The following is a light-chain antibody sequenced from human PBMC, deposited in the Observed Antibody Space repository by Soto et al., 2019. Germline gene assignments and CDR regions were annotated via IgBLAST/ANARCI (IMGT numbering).Light chain of an antibody. CDR3: QQYDSSPWT. Sequence: EIVLTQSPGTLSLSPGERATLSCRASQSVSSSFLAWYQQKPGQAPRLLIYGASSRATGIPDRFSGSGSGTDLTLTISILEPEDFAVFYWQQYDSSPWTFGQGTKVEIK. CDR2: GAS. CDR1: QSVSSSF. V-gene: IGKV3-20*01. J-gene: IGKJ1*01.